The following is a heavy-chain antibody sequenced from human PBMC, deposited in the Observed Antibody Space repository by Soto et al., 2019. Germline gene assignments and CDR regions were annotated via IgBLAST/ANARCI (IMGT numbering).Heavy chain of an antibody. D-gene: IGHD6-13*01. CDR2: INHSGST. Sequence: QVQLQQWGAGLLKPSETLSLTCAVYGGSFSGYYWSWIRQPPGKGLEWIGEINHSGSTNYTPSLKSRVTISVDTSKNQFSLKLSSVTAADTAVYYCARAGIGAIAAAGTGWFDPWGQGTLVTVSS. V-gene: IGHV4-34*01. CDR3: ARAGIGAIAAAGTGWFDP. J-gene: IGHJ5*02. CDR1: GGSFSGYY.